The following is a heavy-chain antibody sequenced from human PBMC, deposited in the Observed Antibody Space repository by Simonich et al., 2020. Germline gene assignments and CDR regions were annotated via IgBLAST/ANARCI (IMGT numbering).Heavy chain of an antibody. Sequence: QLQLQESGPGLVKPSETLSLTCTVSGGSISSSSYYWGWIRQPPGKGLEWIGSIYSSGRTYYNPSLKSRFTISVDTSKNPFSLKLSSVTAADTAVYYCARHAGFAFDIWGQGTMVTVSS. CDR3: ARHAGFAFDI. D-gene: IGHD6-13*01. J-gene: IGHJ3*02. V-gene: IGHV4-39*01. CDR1: GGSISSSSYY. CDR2: IYSSGRT.